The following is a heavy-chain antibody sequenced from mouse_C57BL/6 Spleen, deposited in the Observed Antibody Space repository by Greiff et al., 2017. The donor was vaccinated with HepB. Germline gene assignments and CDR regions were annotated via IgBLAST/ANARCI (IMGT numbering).Heavy chain of an antibody. Sequence: QVQLKQSGPELVKPGASVKISCKASGYAFSSSWMNWVKQRPGKGLEWIGRIYPGDGDTNYNGKFKGKATLTADKSSSTAYMQLSSLTSEDSAVYFCARDYGSSYPFAYGGQGTLVTVSA. D-gene: IGHD1-1*01. CDR2: IYPGDGDT. CDR1: GYAFSSSW. J-gene: IGHJ3*01. V-gene: IGHV1-82*01. CDR3: ARDYGSSYPFAY.